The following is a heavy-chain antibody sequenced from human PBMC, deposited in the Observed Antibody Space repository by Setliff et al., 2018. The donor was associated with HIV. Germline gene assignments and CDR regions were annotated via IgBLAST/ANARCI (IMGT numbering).Heavy chain of an antibody. Sequence: GGSLRLSCAASGFTFSSYGMHWVRQAPGKGLEWVAFIRYDGSNKYYADSVKGRFTISRDNSKNTLYLQMNSLRAEDTAVYYCAKGRSIRITMIVVPYYFDYWGQGTLVTVSS. CDR2: IRYDGSNK. CDR1: GFTFSSYG. V-gene: IGHV3-30*02. CDR3: AKGRSIRITMIVVPYYFDY. D-gene: IGHD3-22*01. J-gene: IGHJ4*02.